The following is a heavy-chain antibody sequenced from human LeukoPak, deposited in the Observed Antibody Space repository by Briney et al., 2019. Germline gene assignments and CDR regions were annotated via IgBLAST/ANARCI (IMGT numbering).Heavy chain of an antibody. CDR2: ISGYNGNT. Sequence: ASMKVSCKASGYTFTSYGITWVRQAPGQGLEWMGWISGYNGNTNYAQKLQGRVTMTTDTSTSTAYMELRSLRSDDTAVYYCARCWWELLLDYWGQGTLVTVSS. D-gene: IGHD1-26*01. J-gene: IGHJ4*02. CDR1: GYTFTSYG. V-gene: IGHV1-18*01. CDR3: ARCWWELLLDY.